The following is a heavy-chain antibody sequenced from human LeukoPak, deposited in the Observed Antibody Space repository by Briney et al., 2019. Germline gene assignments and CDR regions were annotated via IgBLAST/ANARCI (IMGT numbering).Heavy chain of an antibody. Sequence: ASVKVSCKVSGYSLSELSIHWVRQAPGKGLEWIGGFDREDDEAVYEQRFQGRVTMTEDTSTETAYMELSSLRSDDTAVYYCARDRPQLKEQWLVRNREIDYWGQGTLVTVSS. CDR2: FDREDDEA. CDR3: ARDRPQLKEQWLVRNREIDY. CDR1: GYSLSELS. V-gene: IGHV1-24*01. J-gene: IGHJ4*02. D-gene: IGHD6-19*01.